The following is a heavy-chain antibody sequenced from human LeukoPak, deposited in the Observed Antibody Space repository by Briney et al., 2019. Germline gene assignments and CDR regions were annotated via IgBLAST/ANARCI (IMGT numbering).Heavy chain of an antibody. CDR3: ARSYYYDSSGYPNFDY. Sequence: GGSLRLSCAASGFTFSSYSMNWVRQAPGKGLEWVSYFSSISSTIYYADSVKGRLTISRDNAKNSLYLQMNSLRAEDTAVYYCARSYYYDSSGYPNFDYWGQGTLVTVSS. V-gene: IGHV3-48*04. D-gene: IGHD3-22*01. CDR1: GFTFSSYS. J-gene: IGHJ4*02. CDR2: FSSISSTI.